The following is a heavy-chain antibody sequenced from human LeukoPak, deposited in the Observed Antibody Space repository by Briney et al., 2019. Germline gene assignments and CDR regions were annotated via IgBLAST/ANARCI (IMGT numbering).Heavy chain of an antibody. CDR1: GFTVSSNY. V-gene: IGHV3-66*01. CDR3: ARDGLVVAGTSGDY. CDR2: IYSGGST. D-gene: IGHD6-19*01. Sequence: PGGSLRLSCAASGFTVSSNYMSWVRQASGKGLEWVSVIYSGGSTYYAASVKGRFTISRDNSKNTLYLQMNSLRAEDTAVYYCARDGLVVAGTSGDYWGQGTLVTVSS. J-gene: IGHJ4*02.